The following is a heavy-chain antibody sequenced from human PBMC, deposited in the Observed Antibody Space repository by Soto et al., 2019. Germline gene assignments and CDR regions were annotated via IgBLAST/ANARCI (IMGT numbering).Heavy chain of an antibody. D-gene: IGHD1-20*01. J-gene: IGHJ3*02. CDR3: AREHSHNSVNAYGALDI. Sequence: SETMSLTCTVSGGSISSSSSYWGWLRQPPGKGLEWIGSIYYSGSTHYNPTLKSRVTISVDTSKNQFSLKLSTVTAADTTLYDCAREHSHNSVNAYGALDIWGQGTMVPVSS. CDR2: IYYSGST. CDR1: GGSISSSSSY. V-gene: IGHV4-39*07.